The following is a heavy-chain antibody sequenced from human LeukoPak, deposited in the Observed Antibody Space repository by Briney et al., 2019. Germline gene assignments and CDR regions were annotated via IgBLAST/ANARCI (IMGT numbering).Heavy chain of an antibody. CDR1: GFTFSSYA. D-gene: IGHD2-2*01. CDR3: AKGKYCSSTSCYAGWFDP. J-gene: IGHJ5*02. CDR2: ISGSGGST. Sequence: GGSLRLSCAVSGFTFSSYAMSWVRQAPGKGLEWVSAISGSGGSTYYADSVKGRFTISRDNSKNTLYLQMNSLRAEDTAVYYCAKGKYCSSTSCYAGWFDPWGQGTLVTVSS. V-gene: IGHV3-23*01.